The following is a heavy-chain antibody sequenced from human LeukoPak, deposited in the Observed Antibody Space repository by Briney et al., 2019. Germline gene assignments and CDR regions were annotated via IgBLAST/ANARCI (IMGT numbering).Heavy chain of an antibody. V-gene: IGHV3-23*01. CDR3: TKGPSSGPAYYLDY. CDR2: IGAGGTFT. CDR1: GFTFTSYA. Sequence: PGGSLRLSCTASGFTFTSYAMNCVRQAPGKGLEWVSGIGAGGTFTYYADSVKGRFTIFRDNSGNTLYLQMNSLRADDTAVYYCTKGPSSGPAYYLDYWGQGTLVTVSS. D-gene: IGHD5-12*01. J-gene: IGHJ4*02.